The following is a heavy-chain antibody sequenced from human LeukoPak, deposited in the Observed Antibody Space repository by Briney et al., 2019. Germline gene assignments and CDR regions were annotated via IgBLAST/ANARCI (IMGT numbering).Heavy chain of an antibody. Sequence: GGSLRLSCAASGFTFSNYKMNWVRQAPGKGLEWVSYISSSGSIIYYSDSVKGRFTISRDNAKNSLYLQMNGLRVEDTAVYYCARALYVWGQGTTVTVSS. CDR1: GFTFSNYK. CDR2: ISSSGSII. D-gene: IGHD3-10*01. CDR3: ARALYV. V-gene: IGHV3-48*03. J-gene: IGHJ6*02.